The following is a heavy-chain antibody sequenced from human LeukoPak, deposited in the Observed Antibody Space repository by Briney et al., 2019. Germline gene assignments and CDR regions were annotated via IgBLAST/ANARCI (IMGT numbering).Heavy chain of an antibody. CDR3: ARDGAARPEYDY. Sequence: SVKVSCNASGYTFTGYYMHWVRQAPGQGLEWMGWINPNSGGTNYAQKFQGRVTMTRDTSISTAYMKLSRLRSDDTAVYYCARDGAARPEYDYWGQGTLVTVSS. V-gene: IGHV1-2*02. CDR1: GYTFTGYY. CDR2: INPNSGGT. D-gene: IGHD6-6*01. J-gene: IGHJ4*02.